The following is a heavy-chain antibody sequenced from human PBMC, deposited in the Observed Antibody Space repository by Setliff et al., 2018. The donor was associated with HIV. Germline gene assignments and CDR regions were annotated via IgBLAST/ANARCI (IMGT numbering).Heavy chain of an antibody. J-gene: IGHJ3*02. CDR2: INYSGST. CDR3: ARGLDSWSSHVFDM. CDR1: GGSFSGYY. V-gene: IGHV4-34*01. D-gene: IGHD6-6*01. Sequence: PSETLSLTCAVYGGSFSGYYWSWIRQPPGKGLEWIGEINYSGSTNYNPSLKSRVTISIDTSKNQFSLKLSSVTAADTAVYYCARGLDSWSSHVFDMWGQGTMVTVSS.